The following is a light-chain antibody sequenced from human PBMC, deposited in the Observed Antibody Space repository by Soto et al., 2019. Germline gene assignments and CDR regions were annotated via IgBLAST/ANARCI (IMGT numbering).Light chain of an antibody. J-gene: IGLJ3*02. CDR1: SSNIGNNY. Sequence: QSVLTQPPSVSAAPGQKVTISCSGSSSNIGNNYVSWYQHLPGTAPKLLIYDNYERPSGIPDRFSGSKSGTSATLGISGLQTGDEADYYCSTWDDSLSAVLFGGGTELTVL. CDR3: STWDDSLSAVL. V-gene: IGLV1-51*01. CDR2: DNY.